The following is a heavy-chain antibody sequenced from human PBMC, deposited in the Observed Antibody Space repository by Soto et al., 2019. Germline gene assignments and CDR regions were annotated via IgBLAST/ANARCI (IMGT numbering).Heavy chain of an antibody. J-gene: IGHJ5*02. CDR3: ARVHWLLWFGELANVYNWFDP. CDR2: INAGNGNT. V-gene: IGHV1-3*01. CDR1: GYTFTSYA. Sequence: ASVKVSCKASGYTFTSYAMHWVRQAPGQRLEWMGWINAGNGNTKYSQKFQGRVTITRDTSASTAYMELSSLRSEDTAVYYCARVHWLLWFGELANVYNWFDPWGQGTLVTVSS. D-gene: IGHD3-10*01.